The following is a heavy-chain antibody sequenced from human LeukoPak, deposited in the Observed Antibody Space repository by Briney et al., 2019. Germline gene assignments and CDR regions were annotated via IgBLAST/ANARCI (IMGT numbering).Heavy chain of an antibody. Sequence: GRSLRLSCAASGFTFSSYAMHWVRQAPGKGLEWVAVISYDGSNEYYADSVKGRFTISRDNSKNTLYLQMNSLRAEDTAVYYCARDSRYIVVVPAATLDYWGQGTLVTVSS. J-gene: IGHJ4*02. V-gene: IGHV3-30-3*01. D-gene: IGHD2-2*01. CDR1: GFTFSSYA. CDR3: ARDSRYIVVVPAATLDY. CDR2: ISYDGSNE.